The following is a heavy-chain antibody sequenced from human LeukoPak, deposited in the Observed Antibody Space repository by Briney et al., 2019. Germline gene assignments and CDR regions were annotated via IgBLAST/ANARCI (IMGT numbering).Heavy chain of an antibody. Sequence: GSLRLSCAVSGFTFSNFWMSRVRQAPGRGLEWVANIHPEGNEKYHVESVKGRFTISRDNTKNLLFLQMNGLRVEDTAVYYCARGDDFSGDHWGQGTLVTVSS. CDR1: GFTFSNFW. J-gene: IGHJ4*02. D-gene: IGHD1-1*01. V-gene: IGHV3-7*04. CDR2: IHPEGNEK. CDR3: ARGDDFSGDH.